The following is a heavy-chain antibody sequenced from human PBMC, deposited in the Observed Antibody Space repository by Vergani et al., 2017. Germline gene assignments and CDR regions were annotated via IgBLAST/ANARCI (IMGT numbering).Heavy chain of an antibody. V-gene: IGHV4-59*01. D-gene: IGHD2-2*01. CDR1: GGSMSGYY. CDR2: MYHSGST. Sequence: QVRLQESGPGLVKPSETLSLTCSVSGGSMSGYYWSWIRQPPGKELEWIGYMYHSGSTNYNPSLETRVTISGDTSKNQFSLKLNSVTAADTAVYYCGRVPRYCSSTSCSRHYRGWFDPWGQGTLVTVSS. CDR3: GRVPRYCSSTSCSRHYRGWFDP. J-gene: IGHJ5*02.